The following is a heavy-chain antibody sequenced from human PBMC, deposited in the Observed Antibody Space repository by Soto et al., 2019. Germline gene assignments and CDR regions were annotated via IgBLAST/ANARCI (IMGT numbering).Heavy chain of an antibody. CDR3: ARSLAAAGSWSELYYFDY. Sequence: SGPTLVNPTQTLTLTCTFSGFSLSTSGMCVSWIRQPPGKALEWLALIDWDDDKYYSTSLKTRLTISKDTSKNQVVLTMTNMDPVDTATYYCARSLAAAGSWSELYYFDYWGQGTLVTVSS. CDR1: GFSLSTSGMC. D-gene: IGHD6-13*01. V-gene: IGHV2-70*01. J-gene: IGHJ4*02. CDR2: IDWDDDK.